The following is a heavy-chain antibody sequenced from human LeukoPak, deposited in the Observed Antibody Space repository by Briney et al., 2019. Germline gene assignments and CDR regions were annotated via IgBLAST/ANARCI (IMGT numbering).Heavy chain of an antibody. CDR1: GGSISSSSYY. CDR3: AITRDGGMYYDFWSGYYVSPYFDY. J-gene: IGHJ4*02. V-gene: IGHV4-39*01. D-gene: IGHD3-3*01. CDR2: IYYSGST. Sequence: PSETLSLTCTVSGGSISSSSYYWGWIRQPPGKGLEWIGSIYYSGSTYYNPSLKSRVTISVDTSKNQFSLKLSSVTAADTAVYYCAITRDGGMYYDFWSGYYVSPYFDYWGQGTLVTVSS.